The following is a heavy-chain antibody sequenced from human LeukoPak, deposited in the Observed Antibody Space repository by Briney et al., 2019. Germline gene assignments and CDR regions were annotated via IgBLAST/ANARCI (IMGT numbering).Heavy chain of an antibody. D-gene: IGHD3-10*01. CDR3: ARAVPKLLWFGELNSYYYYYMDV. J-gene: IGHJ6*03. CDR2: INPNSGGT. Sequence: HWASVKVSCKASGYTFTGYYMHWVRQAPGQGLEWMGWINPNSGGTNYAQKFQGRVTMTRDTSISTAYMELSRLRSDDTAVYYCARAVPKLLWFGELNSYYYYYMDVWGKGTTVTISS. CDR1: GYTFTGYY. V-gene: IGHV1-2*02.